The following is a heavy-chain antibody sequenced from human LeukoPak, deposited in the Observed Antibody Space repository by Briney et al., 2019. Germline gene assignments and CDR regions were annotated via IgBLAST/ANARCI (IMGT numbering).Heavy chain of an antibody. Sequence: SETLSLTCAVYGGSFSGYYWSWLRQPPGKGLEWIGEINHSGSTNHNPSLKSRVTISVDTSKNQFSLKLSSVTAADTAVYYCARGRNQLSSMYYYYYMDVWGKGTTVTVSS. CDR2: INHSGST. CDR1: GGSFSGYY. V-gene: IGHV4-34*01. D-gene: IGHD2-2*01. CDR3: ARGRNQLSSMYYYYYMDV. J-gene: IGHJ6*03.